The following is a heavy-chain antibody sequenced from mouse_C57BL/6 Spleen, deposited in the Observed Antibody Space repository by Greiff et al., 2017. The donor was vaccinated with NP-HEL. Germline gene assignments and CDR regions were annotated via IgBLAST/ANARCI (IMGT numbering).Heavy chain of an antibody. CDR1: GFTFSSYG. CDR2: ISSGGSYT. J-gene: IGHJ2*01. Sequence: VQLQQSGGDLVKPGGSLKLSCAASGFTFSSYGMSWVRQTPDKRLEWVATISSGGSYTYYPDSVKGRFTISRDNAKNTLYLQMSSLKSEDTAMYYCVRRGDYFDYWGQGTTLTVSS. CDR3: VRRGDYFDY. V-gene: IGHV5-6*01.